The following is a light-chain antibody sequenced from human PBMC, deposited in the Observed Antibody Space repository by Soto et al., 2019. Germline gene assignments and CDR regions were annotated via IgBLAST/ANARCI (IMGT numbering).Light chain of an antibody. J-gene: IGKJ2*01. Sequence: DIVMTQSPDSLAVSLGERATINCKSSQSVLFSSNSNNYLAWYQQKPGQPPKLLIYWASTRESGVPDRFSGSGSGTDFTLTISSLQADDVAVYCCQQYYNTPPTFGQGTKLEIK. V-gene: IGKV4-1*01. CDR1: QSVLFSSNSNNY. CDR3: QQYYNTPPT. CDR2: WAS.